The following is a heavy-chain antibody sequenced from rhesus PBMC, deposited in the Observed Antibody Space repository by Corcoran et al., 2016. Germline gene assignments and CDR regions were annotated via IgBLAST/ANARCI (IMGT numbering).Heavy chain of an antibody. J-gene: IGHJ4*01. V-gene: IGHV1-111*02. Sequence: EVQLVQAGAEVKKPGASVKISCKASGNTFTDYYLHRVRQAAGKGLEWSGRVDPEDGEATHAQKYQDRVTITADTSTDTAYMELSSLRSEDTAVYYCATHLYSNYFDYWGQGVLVTVSS. D-gene: IGHD4-23*01. CDR2: VDPEDGEA. CDR3: ATHLYSNYFDY. CDR1: GNTFTDYY.